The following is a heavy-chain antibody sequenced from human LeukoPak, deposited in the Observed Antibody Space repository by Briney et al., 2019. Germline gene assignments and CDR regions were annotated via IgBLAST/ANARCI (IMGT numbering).Heavy chain of an antibody. J-gene: IGHJ3*02. CDR3: ARDPPGDLGEHDAFDI. CDR2: INPSGGST. CDR1: GYTFTSYY. Sequence: GASVKVSCKASGYTFTSYYMHWVRQAPGQGLEWMGIINPSGGSTSYAQKFQGRVTMTRDTSTSTVYMELSSLRSEDTAVYYCARDPPGDLGEHDAFDIWGQGTMVTVSS. V-gene: IGHV1-46*01. D-gene: IGHD3-16*01.